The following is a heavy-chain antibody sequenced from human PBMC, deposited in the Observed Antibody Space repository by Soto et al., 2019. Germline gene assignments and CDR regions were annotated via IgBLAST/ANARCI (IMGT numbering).Heavy chain of an antibody. CDR2: IYPGDSDT. V-gene: IGHV5-51*01. J-gene: IGHJ6*02. CDR1: GYSFTSYW. D-gene: IGHD2-15*01. CDR3: ARHDSPSVIYYYYGTDV. Sequence: GESLKISCKGSGYSFTSYWIGWVRQMPGKGLEWMGIIYPGDSDTRYSPSFQGQVTISADKSISTAYLQWSSLKASDTAIYYCARHDSPSVIYYYYGTDVWGQGTTVTVSS.